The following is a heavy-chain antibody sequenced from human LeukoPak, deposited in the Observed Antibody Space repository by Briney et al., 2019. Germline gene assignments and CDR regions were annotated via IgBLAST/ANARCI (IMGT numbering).Heavy chain of an antibody. D-gene: IGHD1-26*01. CDR3: ARPQYGGSYWYAFDI. V-gene: IGHV4-59*02. Sequence: SSETLSLTCTVSGGSVSNFYWSWIRQPPGKGLEWIGYIYYSGSTNYNPSLKSRVTISVDTSKNQFSLNLNSVTAAETAVYYCARPQYGGSYWYAFDIWGQGTMVTVSS. CDR2: IYYSGST. CDR1: GGSVSNFY. J-gene: IGHJ3*02.